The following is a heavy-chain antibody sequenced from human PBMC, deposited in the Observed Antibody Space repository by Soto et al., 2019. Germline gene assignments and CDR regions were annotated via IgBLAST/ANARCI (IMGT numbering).Heavy chain of an antibody. D-gene: IGHD3-22*01. V-gene: IGHV4-59*01. CDR1: GGSISSYY. Sequence: PSETLSLTCTVSGGSISSYYWSWIRQPPGKGLEWIGYIYYSGSTNYNPSLKSRVTISVDTSKNQFSLKLSSVTAADTAVYYCARATTYYYDSSGYNYYYYYGMDVWGQGTTVNVSA. CDR3: ARATTYYYDSSGYNYYYYYGMDV. J-gene: IGHJ6*01. CDR2: IYYSGST.